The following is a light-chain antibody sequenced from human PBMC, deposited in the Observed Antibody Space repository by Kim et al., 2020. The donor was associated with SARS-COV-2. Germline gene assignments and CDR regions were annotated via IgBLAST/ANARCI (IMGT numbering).Light chain of an antibody. V-gene: IGLV3-1*01. CDR2: QDT. CDR1: ELGFNF. J-gene: IGLJ2*01. Sequence: VSPGQTASIACSADELGFNFACWYQHKAGQAPVVVIYQDTKRPSGIPERFSGSTSGNTATLTISGTQAIDEADYYCQAGDGNTVLFGGGTQLTVL. CDR3: QAGDGNTVL.